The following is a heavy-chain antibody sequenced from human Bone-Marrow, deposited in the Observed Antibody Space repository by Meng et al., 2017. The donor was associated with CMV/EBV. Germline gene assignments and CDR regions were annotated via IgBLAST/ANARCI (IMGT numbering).Heavy chain of an antibody. Sequence: GESLKISCAASGFTFSSYWMHWVRQAPGKGLVWVSRINSDGSSTSYADSVKGRFTISRDNAKTTLYLQMNSLRAEDTAVYYCARDREYSSSWYRTKDYYYYYGMAVWGQGTTVTVSS. D-gene: IGHD6-13*01. CDR3: ARDREYSSSWYRTKDYYYYYGMAV. CDR1: GFTFSSYW. V-gene: IGHV3-74*01. CDR2: INSDGSST. J-gene: IGHJ6*02.